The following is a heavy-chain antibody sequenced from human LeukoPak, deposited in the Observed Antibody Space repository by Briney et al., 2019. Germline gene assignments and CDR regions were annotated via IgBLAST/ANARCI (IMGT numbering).Heavy chain of an antibody. CDR1: GFTFNTYT. D-gene: IGHD1-26*01. Sequence: PGGSLRLSCAASGFTFNTYTMNWVRQAPGKGLEWVSYISGSSGIIDYADSVRGRFTISRDNSRNTLYLQMNSLRAEDTAVFYCARAIVGATTRSFDYWGQGTLVTVSS. J-gene: IGHJ4*02. CDR3: ARAIVGATTRSFDY. V-gene: IGHV3-48*01. CDR2: ISGSSGII.